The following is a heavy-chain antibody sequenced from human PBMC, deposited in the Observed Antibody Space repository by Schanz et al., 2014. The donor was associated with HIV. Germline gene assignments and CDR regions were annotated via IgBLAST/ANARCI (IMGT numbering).Heavy chain of an antibody. V-gene: IGHV3-33*06. J-gene: IGHJ4*02. Sequence: QVQLVESGGGVVQPGRSLRLSCAASGFTFSSYGMHWVRQAPGKGRERVAVIWYDGSKKYYADSVKGRFTISRDNSKNMLYLQMNSLRVEDTAVYYCAKDAARIYYDILTGPFDSWGQGTLVTVSS. CDR1: GFTFSSYG. D-gene: IGHD3-9*01. CDR3: AKDAARIYYDILTGPFDS. CDR2: IWYDGSKK.